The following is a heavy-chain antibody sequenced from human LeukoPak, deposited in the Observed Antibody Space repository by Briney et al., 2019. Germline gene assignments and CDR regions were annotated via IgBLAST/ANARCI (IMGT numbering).Heavy chain of an antibody. Sequence: ASVKVSCKASGGTFSSYAISWVRQAPGQGLEWMGGIIPIFGTANYAQKFQGRVTITTDESTSTAYMELSSLRSEDTAVYYCARDGETPFADYSSSGDAFDIWGQGTMVTVSS. CDR2: IIPIFGTA. J-gene: IGHJ3*02. CDR3: ARDGETPFADYSSSGDAFDI. CDR1: GGTFSSYA. V-gene: IGHV1-69*05. D-gene: IGHD6-6*01.